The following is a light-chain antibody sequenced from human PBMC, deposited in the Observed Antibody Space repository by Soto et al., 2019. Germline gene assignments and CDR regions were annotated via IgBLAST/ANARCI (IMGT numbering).Light chain of an antibody. CDR3: QQRSYWPGT. Sequence: VTQAPGTWSLSPGERATLSFRASQSVSSSYLAWYQQKPGQAPRLLIYDASNRATGIPARFSGSGSGTDFTLTISSLEPEDFAVYYCQQRSYWPGTFGQGTRLEI. J-gene: IGKJ5*01. V-gene: IGKV3D-20*02. CDR2: DAS. CDR1: QSVSSSY.